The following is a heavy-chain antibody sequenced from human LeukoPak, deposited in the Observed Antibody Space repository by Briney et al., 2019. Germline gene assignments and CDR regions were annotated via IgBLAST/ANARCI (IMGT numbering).Heavy chain of an antibody. CDR2: INPNSGAT. J-gene: IGHJ3*02. Sequence: ASVKVSCKASGYTFTGYYIHWVRQAPGQGLEWLGWINPNSGATSYAQKFQGRVTMTRDTPISTAYVEVSRLRFDDTAVYFCARPSYGFWSGSLDIWGQGTVVTVSS. V-gene: IGHV1-2*02. CDR1: GYTFTGYY. D-gene: IGHD3/OR15-3a*01. CDR3: ARPSYGFWSGSLDI.